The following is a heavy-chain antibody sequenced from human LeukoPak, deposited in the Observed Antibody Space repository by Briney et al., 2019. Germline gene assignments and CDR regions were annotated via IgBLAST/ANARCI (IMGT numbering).Heavy chain of an antibody. V-gene: IGHV3-7*01. CDR1: GFTFSSYW. D-gene: IGHD3-3*01. J-gene: IGHJ4*02. CDR3: VREGPPQGRPWSGWYPFDF. CDR2: IRGDESER. Sequence: PGGSLRLSCAASGFTFSSYWMTWVRQAPGKGLEWVANIRGDESERFYVGYLKGRFTISRDNAKNSLYLQMNSLRVDDTAVYYCVREGPPQGRPWSGWYPFDFWGQGILVTVSS.